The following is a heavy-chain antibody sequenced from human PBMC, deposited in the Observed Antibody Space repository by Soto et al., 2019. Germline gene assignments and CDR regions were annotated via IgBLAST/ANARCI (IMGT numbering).Heavy chain of an antibody. V-gene: IGHV3-23*01. D-gene: IGHD1-20*01. Sequence: GGSLRLSCAASGFTFSSYAMSWVRQAPGKGLEWVSAISGSGGSTYYADSVKGRFTISRDNSKNTLYLQMNSLRAEDTAVYYCAKVPFPEFGWGGNWNDGAFDIWGQGTMVTVSS. J-gene: IGHJ3*02. CDR2: ISGSGGST. CDR1: GFTFSSYA. CDR3: AKVPFPEFGWGGNWNDGAFDI.